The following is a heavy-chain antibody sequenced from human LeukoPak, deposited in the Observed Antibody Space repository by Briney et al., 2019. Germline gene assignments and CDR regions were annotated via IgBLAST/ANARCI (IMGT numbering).Heavy chain of an antibody. Sequence: SETLSLTCTVSGGSISSSSYYWDWIRQPPGKGLEWIGNVYYGGNTFYNSSLESRVTMSVDMSKNQFSLKLTSLTAADTAVYYCARQRADYFYHYLDVWGKGTSVTVSS. V-gene: IGHV4-39*01. CDR1: GGSISSSSYY. CDR3: ARQRADYFYHYLDV. CDR2: VYYGGNT. J-gene: IGHJ6*03.